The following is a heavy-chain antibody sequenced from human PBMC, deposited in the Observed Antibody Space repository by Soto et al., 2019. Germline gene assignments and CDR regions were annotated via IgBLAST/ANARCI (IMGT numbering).Heavy chain of an antibody. V-gene: IGHV3-23*01. D-gene: IGHD2-2*01. CDR2: ISVSGGST. J-gene: IGHJ4*02. CDR1: GFTFSSCA. Sequence: PGGSLGLGCAASGFTFSSCAMSCVRQAPGKGLEWVSAISVSGGSTYYADSVKGRFTISXXXSXXTXXLXXNXXRAXDTAVYYCANVHSTVASCGPGTLLTLSP. CDR3: ANVHSTVAS.